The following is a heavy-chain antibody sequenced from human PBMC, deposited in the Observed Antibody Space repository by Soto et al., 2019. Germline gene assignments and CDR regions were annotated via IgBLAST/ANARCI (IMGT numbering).Heavy chain of an antibody. J-gene: IGHJ4*02. CDR3: ASDANSDLVSPAAYYFGY. CDR2: INPSAGSS. V-gene: IGHV1-46*01. CDR1: GYTFTTYY. D-gene: IGHD6-13*01. Sequence: QVQLVQSGAEVKKPGASVKVSCKASGYTFTTYYIHWVRQAPGQGLEWMGLINPSAGSSRYAQKFQGRVTMTRDTSTSTVYMELSSLRSEDTAVYFCASDANSDLVSPAAYYFGYWGQGTLVTVSS.